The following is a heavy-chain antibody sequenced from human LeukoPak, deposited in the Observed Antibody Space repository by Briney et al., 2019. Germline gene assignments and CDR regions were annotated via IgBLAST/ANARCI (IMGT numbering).Heavy chain of an antibody. V-gene: IGHV4-61*08. J-gene: IGHJ3*02. CDR1: GGSISSGGYY. CDR3: ARAGVLWFGDQTDAFDI. CDR2: IYYSGST. Sequence: SETLSLTCTVSGGSISSGGYYWSWIRQPPGKGLEWIGYIYYSGSTNYNPSLKSRVTISVDTSKNQFSLKLSSVTAADTAVYYCARAGVLWFGDQTDAFDIWGQGTMVTVSS. D-gene: IGHD3-10*01.